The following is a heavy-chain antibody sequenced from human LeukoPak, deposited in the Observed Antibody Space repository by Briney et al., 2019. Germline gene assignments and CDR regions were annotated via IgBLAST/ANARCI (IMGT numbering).Heavy chain of an antibody. CDR1: GGTFSSYA. D-gene: IGHD1-26*01. CDR3: ATSGSYAGRYFDY. CDR2: IIPIFDTA. J-gene: IGHJ4*02. V-gene: IGHV1-69*05. Sequence: SVKVSCKASGGTFSSYAISWVRQAPGQGLEWMGGIIPIFDTANYAQKFQGRVTITTDESTSTAYMELSSLRSEDTAVYYCATSGSYAGRYFDYWGQGTLVTVSS.